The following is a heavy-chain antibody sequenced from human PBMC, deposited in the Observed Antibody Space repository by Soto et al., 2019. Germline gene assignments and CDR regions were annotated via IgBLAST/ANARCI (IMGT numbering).Heavy chain of an antibody. D-gene: IGHD3-10*01. Sequence: GGSLRLSCAASGFTFSSYAMSWVRQAPGKGLEWVPAISGSGGSTYYADSVKGRFTISRDNSKNTLYLQMNSLRAEDTAVYYCAKDRSLWFGELFPVPDAFDIWGQGTMVTVSS. J-gene: IGHJ3*02. CDR3: AKDRSLWFGELFPVPDAFDI. CDR2: ISGSGGST. CDR1: GFTFSSYA. V-gene: IGHV3-23*01.